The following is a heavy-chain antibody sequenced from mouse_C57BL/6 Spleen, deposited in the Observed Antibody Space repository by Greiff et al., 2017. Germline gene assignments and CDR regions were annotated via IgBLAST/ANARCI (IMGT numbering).Heavy chain of an antibody. CDR3: ARDYGTYCDY. D-gene: IGHD1-1*01. V-gene: IGHV5-6*01. Sequence: EVKLVESGGDLVKPGGSLKLSCAASGFTFSSYGMSWVRQTPDKRLEWVATISSGGSYTYYPDSVKGRFTISRDNAKNTLYLQMSSLKSEDTAMYYCARDYGTYCDYWGQGTTLTVSS. CDR2: ISSGGSYT. J-gene: IGHJ2*01. CDR1: GFTFSSYG.